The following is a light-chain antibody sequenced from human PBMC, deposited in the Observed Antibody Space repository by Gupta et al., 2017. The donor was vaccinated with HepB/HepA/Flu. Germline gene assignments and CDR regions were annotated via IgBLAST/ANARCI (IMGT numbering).Light chain of an antibody. J-gene: IGLJ3*02. CDR2: GDS. CDR3: QVWYSFTDHHVV. V-gene: IGLV3-21*03. Sequence: SYVLTQPPSVSVAPGKTASLTCGGNDIGSKSVHWYQQKPGQAPLLVVYGDSDRPSGIPDRFSGSNSGNTATLTISRVEAGDEADYSCQVWYSFTDHHVVFGGGTKLTVL. CDR1: DIGSKS.